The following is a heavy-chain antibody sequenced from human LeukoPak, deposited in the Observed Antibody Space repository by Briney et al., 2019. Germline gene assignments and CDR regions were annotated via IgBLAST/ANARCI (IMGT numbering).Heavy chain of an antibody. Sequence: SETLSLTCTVSGGSISTYYWSWIRQSAGKGLEWIGRMHISGSTTYNPSLKSRVTMSVDTSKNQFSLKMSSVTAADTAIYYCARDRSSSWHKDWFDPWGQGTLVTVSP. CDR2: MHISGST. V-gene: IGHV4-4*07. D-gene: IGHD6-13*01. J-gene: IGHJ5*02. CDR3: ARDRSSSWHKDWFDP. CDR1: GGSISTYY.